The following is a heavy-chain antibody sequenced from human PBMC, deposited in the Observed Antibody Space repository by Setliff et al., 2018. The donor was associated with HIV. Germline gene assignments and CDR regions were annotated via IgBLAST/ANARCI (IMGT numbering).Heavy chain of an antibody. D-gene: IGHD3-10*01. Sequence: SGPTLVNPTQTLTLTCTFSGFSLSTTGVAVGWIRQPPGKALEWLALIYWDNDKRYSSSLKSRLTITKDTSKNQVVLTMTNMDPVDTATYYCVRLYYYDSAHYFDYWGQGTLVTVSS. CDR2: IYWDNDK. J-gene: IGHJ4*02. V-gene: IGHV2-5*02. CDR3: VRLYYYDSAHYFDY. CDR1: GFSLSTTGVA.